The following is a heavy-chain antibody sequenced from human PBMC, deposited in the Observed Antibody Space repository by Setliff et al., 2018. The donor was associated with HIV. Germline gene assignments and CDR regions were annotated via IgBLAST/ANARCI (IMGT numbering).Heavy chain of an antibody. CDR2: MNPNSGVS. J-gene: IGHJ6*02. CDR1: GHTFTNYD. CDR3: ARGKGVGGVIITGGLDV. V-gene: IGHV1-8*01. D-gene: IGHD3-10*01. Sequence: RASVKVSCKPSGHTFTNYDIHWMRRATGQGLEWMGWMNPNSGVSGYALKFHDRVTMTRDTSITTAYMELSSLTSEDTAVYYCARGKGVGGVIITGGLDVWGQGTTGTVSS.